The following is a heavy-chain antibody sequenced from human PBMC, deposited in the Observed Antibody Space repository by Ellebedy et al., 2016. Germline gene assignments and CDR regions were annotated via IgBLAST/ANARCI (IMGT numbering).Heavy chain of an antibody. CDR3: ARDGRERRYCGGDCYPYGMDV. V-gene: IGHV1-69*13. CDR1: GGTFSSYA. Sequence: SVKVSCXASGGTFSSYAISWVRQAPGQGLEWMGGIIPIFGTANYAQKFQGRVTITADESTSTAYMELSSLRSEDTAVYYCARDGRERRYCGGDCYPYGMDVWGQGTTVTVSS. D-gene: IGHD2-21*02. J-gene: IGHJ6*02. CDR2: IIPIFGTA.